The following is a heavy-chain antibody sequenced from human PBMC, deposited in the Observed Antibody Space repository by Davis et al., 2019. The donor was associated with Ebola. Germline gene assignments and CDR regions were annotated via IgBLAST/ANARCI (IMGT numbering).Heavy chain of an antibody. V-gene: IGHV3-30*02. CDR1: GFTFNIFD. J-gene: IGHJ4*02. CDR3: VKGVGAWFGEGPDY. D-gene: IGHD3-10*01. Sequence: GESLKISCAASGFTFNIFDMHWVRQAPGRGLEWVAFVRSHGSDDHYADSVKGRFTISRDNSKNTLYLQMNSLRAEDTAAYYCVKGVGAWFGEGPDYWGQGTLVTVSS. CDR2: VRSHGSDD.